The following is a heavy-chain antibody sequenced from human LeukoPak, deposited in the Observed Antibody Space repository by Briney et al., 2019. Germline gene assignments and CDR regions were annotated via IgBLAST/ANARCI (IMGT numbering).Heavy chain of an antibody. V-gene: IGHV1-2*04. Sequence: ALVKVSCKASGYTFTGYYMHWVRQAPGQGLEWMGWINPNSGGTNYAQKFQGWVTMTRDTSISTAYMELSRLRSDDTAVYYCARYSYETGFDYWGQGTLVTVSS. CDR2: INPNSGGT. D-gene: IGHD5-18*01. CDR3: ARYSYETGFDY. J-gene: IGHJ4*02. CDR1: GYTFTGYY.